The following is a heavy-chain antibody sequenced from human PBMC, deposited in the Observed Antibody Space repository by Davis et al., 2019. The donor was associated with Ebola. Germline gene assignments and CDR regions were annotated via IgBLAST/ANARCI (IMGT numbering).Heavy chain of an antibody. CDR1: GFTFSTFG. CDR3: AITAEAGHYFDY. J-gene: IGHJ4*02. V-gene: IGHV3-30*02. D-gene: IGHD2-21*02. CDR2: IRHDGSNT. Sequence: GESLKISCATPGFTFSTFGMHWVRQAPGKGLEWVAFIRHDGSNTYYADSLRGRFTISRDNSKSTLFLQMNSLRGDDTAIYYCAITAEAGHYFDYWGQGTLVTVSS.